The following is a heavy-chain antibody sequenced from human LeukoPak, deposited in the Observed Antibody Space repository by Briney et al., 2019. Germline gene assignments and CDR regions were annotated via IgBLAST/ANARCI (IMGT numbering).Heavy chain of an antibody. V-gene: IGHV3-21*01. D-gene: IGHD3-9*01. Sequence: TGGSLRLSCAASGFTFSSYSMNWVRQAPGKGLEGVSSIGSSSPYIYYADSLKGRFIISRDNSKNSLFLQMNSLRAEDTDVYYCARDADILTAYSFDYWGQGTLVTVSS. CDR2: IGSSSPYI. CDR1: GFTFSSYS. J-gene: IGHJ4*02. CDR3: ARDADILTAYSFDY.